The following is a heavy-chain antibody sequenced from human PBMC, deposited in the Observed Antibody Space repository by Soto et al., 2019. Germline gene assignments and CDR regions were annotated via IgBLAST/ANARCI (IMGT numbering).Heavy chain of an antibody. Sequence: GGSLRLSCAASGFTFSSYEMNWVRQAPGKGLEWVSYISSSGSTIYYADSVKGRFTISRDNAKNSLYLQMNSLRAEDTAVYYCARDMIRRRGSSGWFGGHYYGMDVWGQGTTVTAP. CDR1: GFTFSSYE. CDR3: ARDMIRRRGSSGWFGGHYYGMDV. D-gene: IGHD6-19*01. J-gene: IGHJ6*02. CDR2: ISSSGSTI. V-gene: IGHV3-48*03.